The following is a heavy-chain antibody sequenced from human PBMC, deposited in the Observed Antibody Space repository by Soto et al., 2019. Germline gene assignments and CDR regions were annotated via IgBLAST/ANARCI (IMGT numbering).Heavy chain of an antibody. Sequence: PGGSLRLSCAASGFTFSSYGMHWVRQAPGKGLEWVAVIWYDGSNKYYADSVKGRFTISRDNSKNTLYLQMNSLRAEDTAVYYCARGDYGDALYYYYGMDVWGQGTTVTVSS. CDR2: IWYDGSNK. CDR1: GFTFSSYG. V-gene: IGHV3-33*01. J-gene: IGHJ6*02. CDR3: ARGDYGDALYYYYGMDV. D-gene: IGHD4-17*01.